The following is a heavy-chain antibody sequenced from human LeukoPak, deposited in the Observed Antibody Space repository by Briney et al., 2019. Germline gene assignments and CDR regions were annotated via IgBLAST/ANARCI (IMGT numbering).Heavy chain of an antibody. CDR1: GGSISSYY. Sequence: SETLSLTCTVSGGSISSYYWSWIRQPPGKGLEWIGYIYYSGSTNYNPSLKSRVTISVDTSKNQFSLKLSSVTAADTAVYYCARSPYSSGWYPYYYYYGMDVWGQGTTVTVSS. J-gene: IGHJ6*02. V-gene: IGHV4-59*01. CDR2: IYYSGST. D-gene: IGHD6-19*01. CDR3: ARSPYSSGWYPYYYYYGMDV.